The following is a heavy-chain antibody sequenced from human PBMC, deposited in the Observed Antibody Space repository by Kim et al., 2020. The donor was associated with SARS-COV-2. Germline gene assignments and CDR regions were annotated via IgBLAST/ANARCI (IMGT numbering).Heavy chain of an antibody. CDR2: IRSKTNSYAT. J-gene: IGHJ3*02. D-gene: IGHD2-2*01. CDR1: GFTFSDSA. V-gene: IGHV3-73*01. Sequence: GGSLRLSCAASGFTFSDSAMYWVRQASGKGLEWVGRIRSKTNSYATAYDVSVKGRFIISRDDSKNTAYLQMNSLKTEDTAIYYCTRVPPYSNSCWDAFDIWGQGTMVTVSS. CDR3: TRVPPYSNSCWDAFDI.